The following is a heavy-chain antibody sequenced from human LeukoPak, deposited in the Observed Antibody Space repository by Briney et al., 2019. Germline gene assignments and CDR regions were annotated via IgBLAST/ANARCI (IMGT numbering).Heavy chain of an antibody. CDR1: GFTFSSYA. Sequence: GGSLRLSCAASGFTFSSYAMSWVRQAPGKGLEWVSTISASGDSPYYVDSVKGRFTISRDNSKNTLYLQMSSLGVQDTALYYCSKDQKGSYGSFDYWGQGTLVTVSS. J-gene: IGHJ4*01. V-gene: IGHV3-23*01. D-gene: IGHD3-10*01. CDR2: ISASGDSP. CDR3: SKDQKGSYGSFDY.